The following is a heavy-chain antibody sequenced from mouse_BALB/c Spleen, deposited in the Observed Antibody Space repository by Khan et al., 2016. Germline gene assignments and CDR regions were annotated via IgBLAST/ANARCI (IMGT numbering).Heavy chain of an antibody. CDR2: IYPGDGDT. J-gene: IGHJ3*01. D-gene: IGHD1-1*01. CDR3: TRGYGSSFVAWFTY. V-gene: IGHV1-87*01. Sequence: QVQLKESGSELARPGASVKLSCKASGYTFTNYWMQWIKQRPGQGLEWIGAIYPGDGDTRCAQKFEGKTTLTADTSSSTVYMQLDNLASEDSAVYYCTRGYGSSFVAWFTYWGQGTLVTVSA. CDR1: GYTFTNYW.